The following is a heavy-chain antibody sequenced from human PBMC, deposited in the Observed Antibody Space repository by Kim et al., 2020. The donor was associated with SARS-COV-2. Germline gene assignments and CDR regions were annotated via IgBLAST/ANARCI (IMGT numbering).Heavy chain of an antibody. Sequence: VKGRFTISRDNDKNSLYLEMNSLRAEDTAVYYCAREYCASRVNCYLYVFDIWGQGTMVTVSS. V-gene: IGHV3-11*06. CDR3: AREYCASRVNCYLYVFDI. D-gene: IGHD2-21*01. J-gene: IGHJ3*02.